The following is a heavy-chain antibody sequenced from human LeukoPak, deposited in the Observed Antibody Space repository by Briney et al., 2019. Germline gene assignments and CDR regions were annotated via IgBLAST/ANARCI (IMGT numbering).Heavy chain of an antibody. CDR1: GSSISSSSYY. D-gene: IGHD1-20*01. CDR3: ARGVTVTTWDPWFDT. CDR2: IYTSGST. Sequence: SETLSLTCSVSGSSISSSSYYWSWIRQPAGKGLEWIGRIYTSGSTKYNPSLKGRVTISVDTSKNQFSLKLNSVTAADTAVYYCARGVTVTTWDPWFDTWGQGTLVTVSS. V-gene: IGHV4-61*02. J-gene: IGHJ5*02.